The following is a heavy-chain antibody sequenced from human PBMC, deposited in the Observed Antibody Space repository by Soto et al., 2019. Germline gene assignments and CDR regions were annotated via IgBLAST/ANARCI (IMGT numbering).Heavy chain of an antibody. CDR1: GFTFSNYA. J-gene: IGHJ6*02. D-gene: IGHD5-18*01. V-gene: IGHV3-30-3*01. CDR3: ARDTGPNGYNYYYFGMDV. Sequence: PGGSLRLSCAASGFTFSNYAMHWVRQAPGKGLEWVAVISYDGSDKYNANSVKGRFTISRDNSKNTLYLQMNSLRAEDTAVYYCARDTGPNGYNYYYFGMDVWGQGTTVTVS. CDR2: ISYDGSDK.